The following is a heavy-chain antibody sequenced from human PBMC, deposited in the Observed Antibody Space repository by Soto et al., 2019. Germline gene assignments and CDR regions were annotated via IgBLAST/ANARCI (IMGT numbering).Heavy chain of an antibody. CDR2: INHSGST. CDR1: GGSFSGYY. Sequence: SETLSLTCAVYGGSFSGYYWSWIRQPPGKGLEWIGEINHSGSTNYNPSLKSRVTISVDTSKNQFSLKLSSVTAADTAVYYCASRALGYRDYYGMDVWGQGTTVTVSS. CDR3: ASRALGYRDYYGMDV. J-gene: IGHJ6*02. V-gene: IGHV4-34*01. D-gene: IGHD5-18*01.